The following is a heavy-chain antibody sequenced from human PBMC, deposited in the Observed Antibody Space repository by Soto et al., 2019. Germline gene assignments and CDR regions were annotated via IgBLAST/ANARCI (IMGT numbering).Heavy chain of an antibody. CDR3: ARTKRGYCSSTSCYSADLFDY. CDR1: GGTFSSYT. V-gene: IGHV1-69*02. CDR2: IIPILGIA. D-gene: IGHD2-2*03. J-gene: IGHJ4*02. Sequence: ASVKVSCKASGGTFSSYTISWVRQAPGQGLEWMGRIIPILGIANYAQKFQGRVTITADKSTSTAYMELSSLRSEDTAMYYCARTKRGYCSSTSCYSADLFDYWGQGTLVTVSS.